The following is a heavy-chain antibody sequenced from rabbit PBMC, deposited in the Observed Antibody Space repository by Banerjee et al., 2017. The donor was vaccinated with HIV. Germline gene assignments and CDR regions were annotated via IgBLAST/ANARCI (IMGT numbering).Heavy chain of an antibody. CDR1: GFSFSSSYW. Sequence: QEQLEESGGDLVKPEGSLTLTCTASGFSFSSSYWICWVRQAPGKGLEWIACIYGGSSGSTYYASWAKGRFTISKTSSTTVTLQMTSLTAADTATYFCARDNYGTYVINFDLWGPGTLVTVS. CDR2: IYGGSSGST. D-gene: IGHD5-1*01. V-gene: IGHV1S45*01. CDR3: ARDNYGTYVINFDL. J-gene: IGHJ4*01.